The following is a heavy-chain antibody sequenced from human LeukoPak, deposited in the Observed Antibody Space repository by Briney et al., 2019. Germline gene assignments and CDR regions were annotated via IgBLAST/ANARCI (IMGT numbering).Heavy chain of an antibody. V-gene: IGHV4-39*01. D-gene: IGHD5-12*01. CDR1: GGSISSTNYY. CDR3: ARHSGYALYNWFDP. Sequence: SETLSLTSTVSGGSISSTNYYWAWIRQPPGKGLEWIGSISYSGSTYYNPSLKSRVTISVDTSKHQFSLRLSSVTAADTAVYYCARHSGYALYNWFDPWGQGTLVTVSS. J-gene: IGHJ5*02. CDR2: ISYSGST.